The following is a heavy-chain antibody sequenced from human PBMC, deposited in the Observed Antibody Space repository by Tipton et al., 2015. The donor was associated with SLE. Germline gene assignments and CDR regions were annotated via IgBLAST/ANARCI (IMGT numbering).Heavy chain of an antibody. J-gene: IGHJ6*03. V-gene: IGHV3-11*06. CDR2: ISSSSSYT. D-gene: IGHD2-2*02. CDR3: ARIPEDVNYYYYYYMDV. Sequence: FLRLSCAASGFTFSDYYMSWIRQAPGKGLEWVSYISSSSSYTNYADSVKGRFTISRDNAKNSLYLQMNSLRAEDTAVYYCARIPEDVNYYYYYYMDVWGKGTTVTVSS. CDR1: GFTFSDYY.